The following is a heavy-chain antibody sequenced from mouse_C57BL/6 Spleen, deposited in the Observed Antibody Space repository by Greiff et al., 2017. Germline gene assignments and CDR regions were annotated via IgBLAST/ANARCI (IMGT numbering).Heavy chain of an antibody. CDR2: SRNTANDYTT. V-gene: IGHV7-1*01. CDR1: GFTFSDFY. D-gene: IGHD2-1*01. J-gene: IGHJ3*01. CDR3: ARDDYYYGNKGFAY. Sequence: EVKLLESGGGLVQSGRSLRLSCATSGFTFSDFYMEWVRQAPGKGLEWIAASRNTANDYTTEYSASVTGRFIVSRDTSQSILYLQMNALRAEDTAIYYCARDDYYYGNKGFAYWGQGTRVTVSA.